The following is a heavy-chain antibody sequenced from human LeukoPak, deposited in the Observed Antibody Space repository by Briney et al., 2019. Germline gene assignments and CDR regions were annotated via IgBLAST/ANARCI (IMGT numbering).Heavy chain of an antibody. Sequence: SETLSLTCTVSGGSISSYYWSWIRQPPGKGLEWIGYIYYSGSTNYNPSLKSRVTISVDTSKNQFSLKLWSVTAADTAVYYCARAVGYTSGWSTLNWFDPWGQGTLVTVSS. D-gene: IGHD6-19*01. CDR2: IYYSGST. CDR1: GGSISSYY. V-gene: IGHV4-59*08. CDR3: ARAVGYTSGWSTLNWFDP. J-gene: IGHJ5*02.